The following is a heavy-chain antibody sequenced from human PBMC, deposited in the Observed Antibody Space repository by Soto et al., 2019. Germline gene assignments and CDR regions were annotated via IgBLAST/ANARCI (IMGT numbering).Heavy chain of an antibody. J-gene: IGHJ4*02. D-gene: IGHD3-3*01. V-gene: IGHV1-18*04. Sequence: GASVKVSCKASGYTFTSYGISWVRQAPGQGLEWMGWISAYNGNTNYAQKLQGRVTMTTDTSTSTAYMELRSLRSDDTAVYYCARATIGLTYYDFWSGPRALDYWGQGTLVTVSS. CDR3: ARATIGLTYYDFWSGPRALDY. CDR1: GYTFTSYG. CDR2: ISAYNGNT.